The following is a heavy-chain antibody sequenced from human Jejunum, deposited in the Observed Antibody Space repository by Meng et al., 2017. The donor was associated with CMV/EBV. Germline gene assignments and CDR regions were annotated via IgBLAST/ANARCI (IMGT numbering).Heavy chain of an antibody. CDR3: ARGIAAAGYFDY. D-gene: IGHD6-13*01. CDR1: GYTFSSYY. J-gene: IGHJ4*02. V-gene: IGHV1-46*01. Sequence: VQLVQAGAEVKKPGASLKLSCKTSGYTFSSYYIQWVRQAPGQGLEWMGILNPNGGTRYAQNFQGRLTMTEDTSTRTVYMELSSLRSGDTAVYYCARGIAAAGYFDYWGQGTLVTVSS. CDR2: LNPNGGT.